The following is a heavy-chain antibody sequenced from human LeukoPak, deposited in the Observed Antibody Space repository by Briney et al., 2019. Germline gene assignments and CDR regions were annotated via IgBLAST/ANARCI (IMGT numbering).Heavy chain of an antibody. V-gene: IGHV4-38-2*02. J-gene: IGHJ4*02. CDR1: GYSISTGDY. Sequence: SETLSLTCTVSGYSISTGDYWGWVRQPPGKGLEWLVSIYHSGTTYYNPSLKSRVTISVDTSKNQFSLKLSSVTAADTAVYYCARRKERIVAAASGRYFDYWGQGTLVTVSS. D-gene: IGHD2-2*01. CDR2: IYHSGTT. CDR3: ARRKERIVAAASGRYFDY.